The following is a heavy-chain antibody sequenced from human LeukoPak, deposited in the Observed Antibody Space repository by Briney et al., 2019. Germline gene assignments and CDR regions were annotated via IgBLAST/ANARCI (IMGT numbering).Heavy chain of an antibody. V-gene: IGHV1-46*01. J-gene: IGHJ4*02. Sequence: ASVKVPCKASGYTFTGYYMHWVRQAPGQGLEWMGIINPSGGSTSYAQKVHGRVTMTRDMSTSTVYMELSSLRSEDTDVYYCARASRVGSSTWYPNFDYWGQGTLVTVSS. CDR3: ARASRVGSSTWYPNFDY. D-gene: IGHD2-2*01. CDR1: GYTFTGYY. CDR2: INPSGGST.